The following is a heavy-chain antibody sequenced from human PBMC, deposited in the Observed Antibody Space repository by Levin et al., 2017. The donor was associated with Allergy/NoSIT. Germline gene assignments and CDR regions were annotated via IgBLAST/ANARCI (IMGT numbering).Heavy chain of an antibody. J-gene: IGHJ4*02. CDR2: IRSQNDGGTT. D-gene: IGHD6-19*01. V-gene: IGHV3-15*01. CDR3: VKEKPVAGTSWDY. CDR1: GFSFNNAW. Sequence: GESLKISFEGSGFSFNNAWMAWVRQAPGKGLEWVGRIRSQNDGGTTDYAGPVKGRFIVSRDDSKKTFYLQMNGLKIEDTAVYFCVKEKPVAGTSWDYWGQGTLVTVSS.